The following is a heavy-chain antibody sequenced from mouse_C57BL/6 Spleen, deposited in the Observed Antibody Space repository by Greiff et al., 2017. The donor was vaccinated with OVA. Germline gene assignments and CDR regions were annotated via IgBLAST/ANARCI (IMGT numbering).Heavy chain of an antibody. Sequence: QVQLQQPGAELVRPGTSVKLSCKASGYTFTSYWMHWVKQRPGQGLEWIGVIDPSDSYTNYNQKFKGKATLTVDTSSSTAYMQLSSLTSEDSAVYYCARRGYYGNFDYWGQGTTLTVSS. V-gene: IGHV1-59*01. CDR2: IDPSDSYT. D-gene: IGHD2-1*01. J-gene: IGHJ2*01. CDR1: GYTFTSYW. CDR3: ARRGYYGNFDY.